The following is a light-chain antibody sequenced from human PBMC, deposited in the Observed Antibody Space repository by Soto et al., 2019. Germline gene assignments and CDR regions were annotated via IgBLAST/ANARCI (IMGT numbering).Light chain of an antibody. CDR3: QQYYSTPPT. J-gene: IGKJ4*01. CDR2: WAS. CDR1: QSVLYSPNNKNY. V-gene: IGKV4-1*01. Sequence: DIVMTQSPDSLAVSLGERATINCKSSQSVLYSPNNKNYLAWYQQKPGQPPKLLIYWASTRESGVPDRFSGGGSGTDFTLTISSLQAEDVAVYYCQQYYSTPPTFGGGTKVEIK.